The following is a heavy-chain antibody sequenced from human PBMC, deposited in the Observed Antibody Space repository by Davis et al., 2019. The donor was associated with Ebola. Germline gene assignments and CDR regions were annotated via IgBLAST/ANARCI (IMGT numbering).Heavy chain of an antibody. CDR1: GFTFTSHS. CDR3: AKGSLYGSRSITAGVDV. V-gene: IGHV3-23*01. J-gene: IGHJ6*02. CDR2: ISGSGGST. Sequence: PGGSLRLSCAASGFTFTSHSMTWVRQVPGKGLEWVSGISGSGGSTYYADSVKGRFTFSRDNSKNTLYLQMNSLRAEDTAVYYCAKGSLYGSRSITAGVDVWSQGTTVTVSS. D-gene: IGHD4-17*01.